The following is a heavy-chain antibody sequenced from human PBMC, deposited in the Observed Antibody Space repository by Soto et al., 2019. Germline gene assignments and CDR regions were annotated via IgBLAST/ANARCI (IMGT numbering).Heavy chain of an antibody. V-gene: IGHV3-30-3*01. Sequence: QVQVVESGGGVVQPGGSLRLSCVASGFTFTNYAIHWVRQAPGKGLEWVAVISTDGSIKYHADSVKGRFIISRDNSKNTLYLLMNSLRVEETALYYCSNSCGYNWNFLDSWGQGTEVTVSS. CDR2: ISTDGSIK. J-gene: IGHJ4*02. D-gene: IGHD1-7*01. CDR1: GFTFTNYA. CDR3: SNSCGYNWNFLDS.